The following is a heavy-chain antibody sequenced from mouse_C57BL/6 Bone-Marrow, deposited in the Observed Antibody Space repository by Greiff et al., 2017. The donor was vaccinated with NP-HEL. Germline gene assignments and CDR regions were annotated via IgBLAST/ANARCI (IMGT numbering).Heavy chain of an antibody. Sequence: DVMLVESGGGLVKPGGSLKLSCAASGFTFSSYTMSWVRQTPEKRLEWVATISGGGGNTYYPDSVKGRFTISRDNAKNTLYLQMSSLRSEDTALYYCARPFYSDAMDYWGQGTSVTVSS. CDR3: ARPFYSDAMDY. V-gene: IGHV5-9*01. J-gene: IGHJ4*01. CDR1: GFTFSSYT. D-gene: IGHD2-1*01. CDR2: ISGGGGNT.